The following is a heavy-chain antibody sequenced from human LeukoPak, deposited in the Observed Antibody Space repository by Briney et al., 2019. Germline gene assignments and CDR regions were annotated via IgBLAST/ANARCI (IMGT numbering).Heavy chain of an antibody. V-gene: IGHV3-23*01. D-gene: IGHD2-2*01. CDR1: GFTFSSYA. CDR3: AKDRLYCSSTSCPLEFDY. Sequence: GGSLGLSCEASGFTFSSYAMSWVRQAPGKGLERVSVVSGSAGSTFYADSVKGRFTISRDNSKNTLFLQMNSLRAEDTAVYYCAKDRLYCSSTSCPLEFDYWGQGILVTVSS. CDR2: VSGSAGST. J-gene: IGHJ4*02.